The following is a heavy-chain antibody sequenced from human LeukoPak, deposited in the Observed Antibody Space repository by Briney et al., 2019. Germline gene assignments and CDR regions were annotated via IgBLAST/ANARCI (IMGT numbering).Heavy chain of an antibody. CDR2: ISVSGGGT. J-gene: IGHJ3*01. CDR3: TKGGPWMITFGGAPDAFDV. Sequence: GGSLRLSCAASGFTFSSSVVSWVRQAPGKGPEWVSSISVSGGGTYYAESVNGRFTISRDTSKNMLYLQMNNLRADDTAVYFCTKGGPWMITFGGAPDAFDVWGQGTVVTVSS. D-gene: IGHD3-16*01. CDR1: GFTFSSSV. V-gene: IGHV3-23*01.